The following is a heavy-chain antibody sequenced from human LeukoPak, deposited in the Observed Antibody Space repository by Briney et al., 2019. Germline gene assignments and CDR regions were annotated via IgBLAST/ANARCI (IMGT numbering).Heavy chain of an antibody. V-gene: IGHV4-38-2*01. CDR3: ARADYVWGSYRANDY. CDR2: IYHSGST. Sequence: SETLSLTCAVSGYSISSGYYWGWIRPPPGKGLEWIGSIYHSGSTYYNPSLKSRVTISVDTSKNQFSLKLSSVTAADTAVYYCARADYVWGSYRANDYWGQGTLVTVSS. CDR1: GYSISSGYY. D-gene: IGHD3-16*02. J-gene: IGHJ4*02.